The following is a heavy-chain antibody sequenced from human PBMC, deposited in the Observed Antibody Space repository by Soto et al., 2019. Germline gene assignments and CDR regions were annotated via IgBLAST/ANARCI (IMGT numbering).Heavy chain of an antibody. Sequence: SVKVSCKASGGTFSIYRINGVGQSRGQGLEWLGGIVPIYRTADYAQKFQGRVTITADESTRTVYMELSSLKSQDTALYYCARDSGAKLSSSWGQGTLVTVSS. V-gene: IGHV1-69*13. CDR1: GGTFSIYR. CDR2: IVPIYRTA. D-gene: IGHD6-13*01. J-gene: IGHJ4*02. CDR3: ARDSGAKLSSS.